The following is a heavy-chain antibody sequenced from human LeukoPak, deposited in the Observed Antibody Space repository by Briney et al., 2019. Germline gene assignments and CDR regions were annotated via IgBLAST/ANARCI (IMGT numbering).Heavy chain of an antibody. CDR1: GVSITSGSYY. V-gene: IGHV4-61*02. D-gene: IGHD3-16*01. CDR2: VHSSGDI. Sequence: TLSLTCSVSGVSITSGSYYWGWIRQSAGKGLEWIGRVHSSGDIYHNAAFRSRAAVSGDASKNQFSLQLNSVTAADTAVYYCARGASPKDAVFFDYWGQGALITVSP. J-gene: IGHJ4*02. CDR3: ARGASPKDAVFFDY.